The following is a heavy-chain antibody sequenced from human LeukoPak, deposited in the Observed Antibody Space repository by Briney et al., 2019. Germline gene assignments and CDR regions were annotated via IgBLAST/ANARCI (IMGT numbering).Heavy chain of an antibody. J-gene: IGHJ4*02. CDR2: INPSGGST. D-gene: IGHD3-22*01. CDR3: ARAWADYYDSSGHFDY. Sequence: ASVKVSCKASGYTFTSYYMHWVRQAPGQGLEWMGIINPSGGSTSYAQKSQGRVTMTRDMSTSTVYMELSSLRSEDTAVYYCARAWADYYDSSGHFDYWGQGTLVTVSS. V-gene: IGHV1-46*01. CDR1: GYTFTSYY.